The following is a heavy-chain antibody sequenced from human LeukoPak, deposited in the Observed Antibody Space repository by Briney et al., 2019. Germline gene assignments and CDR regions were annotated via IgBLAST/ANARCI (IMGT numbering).Heavy chain of an antibody. D-gene: IGHD2-2*01. J-gene: IGHJ5*02. V-gene: IGHV1-69*05. CDR3: ARERVVPAAIIYGEFDP. CDR2: IIPLCGAT. CDR1: GGTLSDSA. Sequence: GSSVKVSCQACGGTLSDSAISWMGQAPGQGLEWMGGIIPLCGATYYPQKFQGRVTISTDESTTTAYMELSTLRFEDTAIYYCARERVVPAAIIYGEFDPWGQGSLVTVSS.